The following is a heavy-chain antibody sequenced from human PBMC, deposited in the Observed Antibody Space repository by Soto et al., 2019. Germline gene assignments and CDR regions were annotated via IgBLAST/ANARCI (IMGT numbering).Heavy chain of an antibody. CDR2: IYYSGST. V-gene: IGHV4-31*03. CDR1: GSSISSSGYY. CDR3: ARGWDSSSWPTGPTWFDP. J-gene: IGHJ5*02. D-gene: IGHD6-13*01. Sequence: SETLSLTCTVSGSSISSSGYYWSWIRQHPGKGLEWIGYIYYSGSTYYNPSLKSRVTISVDTSKNQFSLKLSSVAAADTAVYYCARGWDSSSWPTGPTWFDPWGQGTLVTVSS.